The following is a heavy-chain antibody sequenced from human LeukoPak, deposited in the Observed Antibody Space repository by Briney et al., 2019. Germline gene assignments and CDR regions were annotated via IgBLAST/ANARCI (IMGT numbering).Heavy chain of an antibody. CDR2: SSSSGSTM. CDR3: ARRRDFIDY. D-gene: IGHD3/OR15-3a*01. J-gene: IGHJ4*02. Sequence: GGSLRLSCAASGFTLSDYYMSWIRQAPGKGLEWVSYSSSSGSTMYYADSVKGRFAISRDNAKNSLYLQVNSLRAEDTAVYYCARRRDFIDYWGQGTLVTVSS. CDR1: GFTLSDYY. V-gene: IGHV3-11*01.